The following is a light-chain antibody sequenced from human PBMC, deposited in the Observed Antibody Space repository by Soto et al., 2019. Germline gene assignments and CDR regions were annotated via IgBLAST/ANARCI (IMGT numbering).Light chain of an antibody. CDR2: EVS. J-gene: IGLJ1*01. CDR3: SSYTSSSTFV. CDR1: SSDVAGYNY. V-gene: IGLV2-14*01. Sequence: QSVLTQHASVYGSPGQSITISCTGTSSDVAGYNYVSWYQQHPGKAPKLMIYEVSNRPSVFSNRFSGSKSGNTASLTISGRQAEDEADYYCSSYTSSSTFVLGTGTKVTAL.